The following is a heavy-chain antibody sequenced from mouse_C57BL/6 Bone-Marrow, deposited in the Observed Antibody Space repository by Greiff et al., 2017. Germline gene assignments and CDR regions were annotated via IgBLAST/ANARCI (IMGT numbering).Heavy chain of an antibody. CDR1: GYTFTDYE. D-gene: IGHD1-1*01. J-gene: IGHJ3*01. Sequence: VQLQQSGAELVRPGASVTLSCKASGYTFTDYEMHWVKQTPVHGLEWIGAIDPETGGTAYNQQFKGKAILTSAKSSSTADMVLRSRTSEDSAVYYCTRLGYYGRKTWFADWGQGTLVTVS. V-gene: IGHV1-15*01. CDR2: IDPETGGT. CDR3: TRLGYYGRKTWFAD.